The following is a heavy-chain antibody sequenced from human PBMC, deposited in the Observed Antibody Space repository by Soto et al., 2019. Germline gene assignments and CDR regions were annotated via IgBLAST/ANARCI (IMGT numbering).Heavy chain of an antibody. CDR2: TIWNSGSI. CDR3: AKSPCSSTSCYVNWFDP. CDR1: GFTFDDYA. J-gene: IGHJ5*02. D-gene: IGHD2-2*01. V-gene: IGHV3-9*01. Sequence: GGSLRLSCAASGFTFDDYAMHWVRQAPGKGLEWVSGTIWNSGSIGYADSVKGRFTISRDNAKNSMYLQMNSLRAEDTALYYCAKSPCSSTSCYVNWFDPWGQGTLVTVSS.